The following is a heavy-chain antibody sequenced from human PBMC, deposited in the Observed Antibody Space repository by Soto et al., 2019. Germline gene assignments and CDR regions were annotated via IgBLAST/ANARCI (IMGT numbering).Heavy chain of an antibody. J-gene: IGHJ4*02. CDR1: GFTFSSYS. CDR3: ARDQQLEWLLYGDKRYYFDY. V-gene: IGHV3-21*01. Sequence: EVQLVESGGGLVKPGGSLRLSCAASGFTFSSYSMNWVRQAPGKGLEWVSSISRSSSYIYYADSVKGRFTISRDNAKNLLFLQMNSLRAKDTAVYYCARDQQLEWLLYGDKRYYFDYWGQGTLVTVSS. CDR2: ISRSSSYI. D-gene: IGHD3-3*01.